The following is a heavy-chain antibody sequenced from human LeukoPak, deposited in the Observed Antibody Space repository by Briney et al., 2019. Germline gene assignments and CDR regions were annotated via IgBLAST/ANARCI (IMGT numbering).Heavy chain of an antibody. CDR3: ARDRDSSGWSGGFDY. V-gene: IGHV3-74*01. Sequence: GGSLRLSCAASGFTFSSYWMHWVRQAPGKGLVWVSRINTDGSSTSYADSVKGRFTISRDNAKNTLYLQMNSLRAEDTAVYYCARDRDSSGWSGGFDYWDQGTLVTVSS. J-gene: IGHJ4*02. CDR1: GFTFSSYW. CDR2: INTDGSST. D-gene: IGHD6-19*01.